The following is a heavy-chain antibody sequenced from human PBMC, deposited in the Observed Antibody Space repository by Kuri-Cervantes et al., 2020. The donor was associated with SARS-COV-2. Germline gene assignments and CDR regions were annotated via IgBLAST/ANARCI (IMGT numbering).Heavy chain of an antibody. Sequence: GSLRLSRAVSGYSISSGYYWGWIRQPPGKGLEWIGSIYHSGSTYYNPSLKSRVTISVDTSKNQFSLKLSSVTAADTAVYYCARRGAGSSSAAFDIWGQGTMVTVSS. J-gene: IGHJ3*02. CDR1: GYSISSGYY. CDR3: ARRGAGSSSAAFDI. V-gene: IGHV4-38-2*01. D-gene: IGHD6-6*01. CDR2: IYHSGST.